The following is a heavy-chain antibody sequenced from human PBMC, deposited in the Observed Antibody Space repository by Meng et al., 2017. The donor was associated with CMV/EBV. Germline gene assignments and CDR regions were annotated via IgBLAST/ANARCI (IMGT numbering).Heavy chain of an antibody. CDR1: GGSFSGYY. D-gene: IGHD3-10*01. CDR2: INHSGST. CDR3: ARGLMVRGSRVNWFDP. J-gene: IGHJ5*02. V-gene: IGHV4-34*01. Sequence: QVQLQQWGAGLLKPSETLSPTCAVYGGSFSGYYWSWIRQPPGKGLEWIGEINHSGSTNYTPSLKSRVTISVDTSKNQFSLKLSSVTAADTAVYYCARGLMVRGSRVNWFDPWGRGTLVTVSS.